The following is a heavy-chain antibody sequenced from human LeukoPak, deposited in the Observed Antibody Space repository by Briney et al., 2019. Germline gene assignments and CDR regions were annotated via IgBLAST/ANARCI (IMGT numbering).Heavy chain of an antibody. CDR2: ISGTATST. Sequence: GGSLRLSCAASGFTFSSYAMSWVRQAPGKGLEWVSTISGTATSTYYADSVKGRFTISRDNSKNTLCLQMNSLRADDTAVYYCAKRYYYNSSGQGLDYWGQGTLVTVSS. V-gene: IGHV3-23*01. J-gene: IGHJ4*02. D-gene: IGHD3-22*01. CDR1: GFTFSSYA. CDR3: AKRYYYNSSGQGLDY.